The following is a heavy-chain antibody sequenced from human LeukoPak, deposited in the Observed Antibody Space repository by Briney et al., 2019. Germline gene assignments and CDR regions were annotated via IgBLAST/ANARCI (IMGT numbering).Heavy chain of an antibody. Sequence: SETLSLTCTVSGGSISSGDYYWSWIRRPPGKGLEWIGYIYYSGSTYYNPSLKSRVTISVDTSKNQFSLKLSSVTAADTAVYYCARLRYFDWLIDYWGQGTLVTVSS. D-gene: IGHD3-9*01. V-gene: IGHV4-30-4*01. CDR2: IYYSGST. CDR3: ARLRYFDWLIDY. J-gene: IGHJ4*02. CDR1: GGSISSGDYY.